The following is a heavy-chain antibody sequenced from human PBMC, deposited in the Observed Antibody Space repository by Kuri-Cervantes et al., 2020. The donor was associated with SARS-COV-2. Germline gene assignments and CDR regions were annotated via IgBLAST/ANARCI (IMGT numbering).Heavy chain of an antibody. D-gene: IGHD2-15*01. J-gene: IGHJ4*02. V-gene: IGHV3-21*01. Sequence: GGSLRLSCAVSEFTFSSYDMTWVRQAPGMGLEWVSSISRGSDYIYYADSVKGRFTVSRDNAENSLYLQMNSLGVGDTAVYYCGRHRGYCSGGGCYSIGFSFDYWGQGALVTVSS. CDR1: EFTFSSYD. CDR3: GRHRGYCSGGGCYSIGFSFDY. CDR2: ISRGSDYI.